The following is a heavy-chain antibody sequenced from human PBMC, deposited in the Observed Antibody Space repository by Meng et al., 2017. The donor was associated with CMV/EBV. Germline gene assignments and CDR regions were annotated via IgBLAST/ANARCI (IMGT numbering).Heavy chain of an antibody. D-gene: IGHD1-26*01. CDR1: GFTFSSYS. V-gene: IGHV3-21*01. CDR3: ARAPGSYYDY. J-gene: IGHJ4*02. CDR2: ISSSSSYI. Sequence: GESLKISCAASGFTFSSYSMNWVRQAPGKGLEWVSSISSSSSYIYYADSVKGRFTISRDNAKNSLYLQMNSLRAEDMAVYYCARAPGSYYDYWGQGTLVTVSS.